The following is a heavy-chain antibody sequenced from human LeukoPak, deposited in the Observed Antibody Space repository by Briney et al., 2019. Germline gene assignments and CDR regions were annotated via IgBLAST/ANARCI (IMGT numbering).Heavy chain of an antibody. D-gene: IGHD3-10*01. Sequence: GGSLRLSCAASGFTFSSYSMNWVRQAPGKGLEWVSSISSSSSYIYYADSVKGRFTISRDNAKNSLYLQMNSLRAEDTAVYYCAREVRYYYGSGSQYYFDYWGQGTLVTVSS. CDR3: AREVRYYYGSGSQYYFDY. CDR1: GFTFSSYS. V-gene: IGHV3-21*01. CDR2: ISSSSSYI. J-gene: IGHJ4*02.